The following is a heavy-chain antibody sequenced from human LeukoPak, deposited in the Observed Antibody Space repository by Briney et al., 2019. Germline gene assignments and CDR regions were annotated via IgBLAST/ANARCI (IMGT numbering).Heavy chain of an antibody. D-gene: IGHD3-10*01. CDR2: ISAYNGNT. CDR1: GYTFTSYG. J-gene: IGHJ4*02. CDR3: ARDHCHCYGSGSFCSPSDY. Sequence: ASVKVSCKASGYTFTSYGISWVRQAPGQGLEWMGWISAYNGNTNYAQKLQGRVTMTTDTSTSTAYMELRSLRSDDTAVYYCARDHCHCYGSGSFCSPSDYWGQGTLVTVSS. V-gene: IGHV1-18*01.